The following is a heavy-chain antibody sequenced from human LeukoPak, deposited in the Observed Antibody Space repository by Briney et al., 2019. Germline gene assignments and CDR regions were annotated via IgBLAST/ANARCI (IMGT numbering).Heavy chain of an antibody. Sequence: SVKVSCKASGGTFISYAISWVRQAPGQGLEWMGGIIPIFGTANYAQKFQGRVTITADESTSTAYMELSSLRSEDTAVYYCARSGVQQQGYYYYGMDVWGQGTTVTVSS. CDR1: GGTFISYA. J-gene: IGHJ6*02. CDR2: IIPIFGTA. CDR3: ARSGVQQQGYYYYGMDV. D-gene: IGHD6-13*01. V-gene: IGHV1-69*13.